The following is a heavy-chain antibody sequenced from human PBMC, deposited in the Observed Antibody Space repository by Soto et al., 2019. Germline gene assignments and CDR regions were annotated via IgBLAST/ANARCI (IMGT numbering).Heavy chain of an antibody. CDR3: AKRRNSGSASDY. V-gene: IGHV3-23*01. J-gene: IGHJ4*02. CDR2: ISSSGGST. Sequence: EVQLLESGGGLVQPGGSLRLSCAASGFTFSSCAMTWVRQAPGKGLVWVSSISSSGGSTYYADFVKGRFTISRDNSKNTLYLQMNSLRAEDTAVYYCAKRRNSGSASDYWGQGTLVSVTS. CDR1: GFTFSSCA. D-gene: IGHD1-26*01.